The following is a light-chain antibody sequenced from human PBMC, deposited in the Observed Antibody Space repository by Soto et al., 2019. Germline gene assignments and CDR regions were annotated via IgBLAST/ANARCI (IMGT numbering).Light chain of an antibody. CDR1: NSNLGAGYD. CDR2: GNR. CDR3: QAYDYSLTAFV. J-gene: IGLJ3*02. Sequence: QSVLTQPPSVSGAPGQRGTISCTGNNSNLGAGYDVHWYQHLPGAAPKLVVFGNRNRPSGVPERFSGSKSGTSASLAITGLQAEDEADYYCQAYDYSLTAFVFGGGTQLTVL. V-gene: IGLV1-40*01.